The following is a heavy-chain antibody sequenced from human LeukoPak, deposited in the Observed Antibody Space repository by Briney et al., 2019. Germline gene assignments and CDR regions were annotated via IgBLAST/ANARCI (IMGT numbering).Heavy chain of an antibody. J-gene: IGHJ4*02. CDR3: TWYGSTYGQGNDY. V-gene: IGHV3-15*01. CDR1: GFTFSNVW. D-gene: IGHD5-18*01. Sequence: GGSLRLSCAASGFTFSNVWMSWVRQAPGKGLEWVGRIKSRGDGGTTDYAAPVQGRFSISRDDSKDTLYLQMNSLKTGDTAVYYCTWYGSTYGQGNDYWGQGTLVTVSS. CDR2: IKSRGDGGTT.